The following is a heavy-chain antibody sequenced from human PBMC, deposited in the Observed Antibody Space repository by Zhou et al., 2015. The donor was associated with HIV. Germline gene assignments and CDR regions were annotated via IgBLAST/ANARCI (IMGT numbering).Heavy chain of an antibody. CDR2: IGTAGDT. D-gene: IGHD6-19*01. V-gene: IGHV3-13*01. CDR3: ARVRSSGWPTYYYYGMDV. Sequence: EVQLVESGGGLVQPGGSLRLSCAASGFTFSSYDMHWVRQATGKGLEWVSAIGTAGDTYYPGSVKGRFTISRENAKNSLYLQMNSLRAGDTAVYYCARVRSSGWPTYYYYGMDVWGQGTTVTVSS. J-gene: IGHJ6*02. CDR1: GFTFSSYD.